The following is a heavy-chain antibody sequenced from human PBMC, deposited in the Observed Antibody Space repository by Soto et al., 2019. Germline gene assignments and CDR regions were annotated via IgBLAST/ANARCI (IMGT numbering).Heavy chain of an antibody. CDR2: IYYSGRT. V-gene: IGHV4-59*01. CDR3: ARVYYYGSSGDYYSPRYYAMDV. J-gene: IGHJ6*02. D-gene: IGHD3-22*01. CDR1: GGSISSYY. Sequence: SETLSLTCPVSGGSISSYYWSWIRQPPGKGLEWIGYIYYSGRTNYNPSLKSRVTISVDTSKNQFSLTLSSVTAADTAVYYCARVYYYGSSGDYYSPRYYAMDVWGQGTTVTVSS.